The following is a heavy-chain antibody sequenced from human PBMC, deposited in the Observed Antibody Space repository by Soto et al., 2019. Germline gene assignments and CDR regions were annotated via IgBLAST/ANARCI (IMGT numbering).Heavy chain of an antibody. Sequence: ASVKVSCKASGYTFTSYDINWVRQATGQGLEWMGWMNPNSGNTGYAQKFQGRVTMTRNTSISTAYMELSSLRSEDTAVYYCARLVYRSGGSCFFLDPWGQGTLVPVYS. CDR3: ARLVYRSGGSCFFLDP. CDR1: GYTFTSYD. D-gene: IGHD2-15*01. V-gene: IGHV1-8*01. CDR2: MNPNSGNT. J-gene: IGHJ5*02.